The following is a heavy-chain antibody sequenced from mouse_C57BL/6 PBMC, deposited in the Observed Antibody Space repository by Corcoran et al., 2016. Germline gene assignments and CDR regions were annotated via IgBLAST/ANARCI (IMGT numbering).Heavy chain of an antibody. D-gene: IGHD2-3*01. J-gene: IGHJ4*01. CDR1: GYTFTDYY. Sequence: EVQLQQSGPELVKPGASVKISCKASGYTFTDYYMNWVKQSHGKSLEWIGDINPNNGGTSYNQKFKGKATLTVDKSSSTAYMELRSLTSEDSAVYYCARNPYDGYYSYAMDYWGQGTSVTVSS. V-gene: IGHV1-26*01. CDR3: ARNPYDGYYSYAMDY. CDR2: INPNNGGT.